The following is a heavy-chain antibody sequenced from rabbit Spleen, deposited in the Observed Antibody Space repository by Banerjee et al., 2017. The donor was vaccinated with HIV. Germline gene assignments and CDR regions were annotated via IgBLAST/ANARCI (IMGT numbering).Heavy chain of an antibody. Sequence: QEQLVESGGGLVKPGASLTLTCTASGFSFSSSYDMCWVRQAPGKGLEWIACINAVTGKAVYASWAKGRFTFSKTSSTTVTLQMTSLTDADTATYFCARDTSSSFSSYGMDLWGPGTLVTVS. D-gene: IGHD1-1*01. V-gene: IGHV1S45*01. CDR1: GFSFSSSYD. J-gene: IGHJ6*01. CDR3: ARDTSSSFSSYGMDL. CDR2: INAVTGKA.